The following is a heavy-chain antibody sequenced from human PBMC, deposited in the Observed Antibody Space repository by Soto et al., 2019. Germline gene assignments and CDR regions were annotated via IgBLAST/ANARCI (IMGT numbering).Heavy chain of an antibody. V-gene: IGHV3-33*01. D-gene: IGHD3-3*01. J-gene: IGHJ6*02. Sequence: GGSLRLSCAASGFTLSSYGMHWVRQAPGKGLEWVAVIWYDGSNKYYADSVKGRFTISRDNSKNTLYLQMNSLRAQDTAVYYCARETGFYDFWSGYYPNYYGMAVWGQGTTVTVSS. CDR1: GFTLSSYG. CDR2: IWYDGSNK. CDR3: ARETGFYDFWSGYYPNYYGMAV.